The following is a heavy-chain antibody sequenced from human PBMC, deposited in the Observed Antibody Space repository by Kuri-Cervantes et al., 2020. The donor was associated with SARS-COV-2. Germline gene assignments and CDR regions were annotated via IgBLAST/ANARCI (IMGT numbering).Heavy chain of an antibody. CDR2: ISGSGDNT. V-gene: IGHV3-23*01. CDR3: AQDVSQLGRACRY. CDR1: GFSFSSYA. Sequence: GGSLRLSCAASGFSFSSYATGWVRQAPGKGLEWVSAISGSGDNTYYADSVKGRFTISRDNSQNTVYLQMNSLRGEDTALYYCAQDVSQLGRACRYWGQGTLVTVSS. J-gene: IGHJ4*02. D-gene: IGHD6-6*01.